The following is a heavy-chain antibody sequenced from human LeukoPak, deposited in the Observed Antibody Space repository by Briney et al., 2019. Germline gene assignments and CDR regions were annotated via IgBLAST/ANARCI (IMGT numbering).Heavy chain of an antibody. CDR1: GFTLSTYW. V-gene: IGHV3-74*01. CDR2: INSEGSST. Sequence: GGSLRLSCAASGFTLSTYWMHWVRQAPGKGLVWVSRINSEGSSTTYADSVKGRFTISRDNAKNILYLQMNSLRAEDTAVYHCARDPAPQGWFDSWGQGTLVTVSS. J-gene: IGHJ5*01. CDR3: ARDPAPQGWFDS.